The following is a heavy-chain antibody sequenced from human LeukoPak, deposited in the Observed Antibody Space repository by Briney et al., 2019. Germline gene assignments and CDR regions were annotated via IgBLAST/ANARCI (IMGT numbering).Heavy chain of an antibody. J-gene: IGHJ4*02. CDR3: ASDQRQQLSY. V-gene: IGHV3-30*02. CDR2: IRYDGSNK. CDR1: GFTFSSYG. D-gene: IGHD6-13*01. Sequence: PGGSLRLSCAASGFTFSSYGMHWVRQAPGKGLEWVAFIRYDGSNKYYADSVKGRFTISRDNSKNTLHLQMNSLRAEDTAVYYCASDQRQQLSYWGQGTLVTVSS.